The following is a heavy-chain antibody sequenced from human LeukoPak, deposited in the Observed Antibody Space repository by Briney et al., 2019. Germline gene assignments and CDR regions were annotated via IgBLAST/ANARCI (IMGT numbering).Heavy chain of an antibody. V-gene: IGHV4-34*01. Sequence: SETLSLTCTVSGGSISSYYWSWIRQPPGKGLEWIGEINHSGSTNYNPSLKSRVTISVDTSRNQFSLKLSSVTAADTAVYYCARESMVRGVTLDYWGQGTLVTVSS. CDR1: GGSISSYY. J-gene: IGHJ4*02. D-gene: IGHD3-10*01. CDR2: INHSGST. CDR3: ARESMVRGVTLDY.